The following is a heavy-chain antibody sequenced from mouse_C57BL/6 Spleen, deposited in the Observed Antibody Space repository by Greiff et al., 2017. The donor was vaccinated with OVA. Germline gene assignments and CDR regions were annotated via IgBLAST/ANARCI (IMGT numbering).Heavy chain of an antibody. D-gene: IGHD1-1*01. J-gene: IGHJ2*01. Sequence: QVQLQQSGPELVKPGASVKISCKASGYAFSSSWMNWVKQRPGKGLEWIGRIYPGDGDTNYNGKFKGKATLTADKSSSTAYMQLSSLTSEDSAVYFCATITTVVNYFDYWGKGTTLTVSS. CDR3: ATITTVVNYFDY. V-gene: IGHV1-82*01. CDR1: GYAFSSSW. CDR2: IYPGDGDT.